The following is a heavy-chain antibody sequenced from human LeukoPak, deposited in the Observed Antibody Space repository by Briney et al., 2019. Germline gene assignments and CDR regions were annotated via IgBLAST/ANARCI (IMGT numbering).Heavy chain of an antibody. CDR1: GFTFSTYG. V-gene: IGHV3-30*18. D-gene: IGHD3-10*01. CDR2: ISYDGTNE. Sequence: PGRSQTLFCAASGFTFSTYGMYWVRQAPGKGLEWVAVISYDGTNEYYADSVKGLFTISRANSKNTLYLQMNSLRAEDTAVYYCAKDLSPLVWFVSGSTAFDIWGHGTMGALSS. CDR3: AKDLSPLVWFVSGSTAFDI. J-gene: IGHJ3*02.